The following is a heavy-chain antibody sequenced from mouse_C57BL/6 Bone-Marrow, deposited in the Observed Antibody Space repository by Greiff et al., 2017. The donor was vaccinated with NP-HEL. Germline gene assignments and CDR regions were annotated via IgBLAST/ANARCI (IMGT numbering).Heavy chain of an antibody. CDR2: INPNNGGT. V-gene: IGHV1-22*01. CDR3: ASYGSSYYAMDY. D-gene: IGHD1-1*01. CDR1: GYTFTDYN. Sequence: EVQLVESGPELVKPGASVKMSCKASGYTFTDYNMHWVKQSHGKSLEWIGYINPNNGGTSYNQKFKGKATLTVNKSSSTAYMELRSLTSEDSAVYYCASYGSSYYAMDYWGQGTSVTVSS. J-gene: IGHJ4*01.